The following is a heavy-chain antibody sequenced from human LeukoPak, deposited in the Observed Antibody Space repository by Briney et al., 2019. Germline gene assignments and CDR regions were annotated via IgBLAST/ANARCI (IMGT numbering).Heavy chain of an antibody. CDR1: GFTFSDYY. CDR3: AATRRGDYDILTGYQPSPLDY. D-gene: IGHD3-9*01. V-gene: IGHV3-11*01. Sequence: PGGSLRLSCAASGFTFSDYYMSWIRQAPGKGLEWVSYISSSGSTIYYADSVKGRFTISRDNAKNSLYLQMNSLRAEDTAVYYCAATRRGDYDILTGYQPSPLDYWGQGTLVTVSS. J-gene: IGHJ4*02. CDR2: ISSSGSTI.